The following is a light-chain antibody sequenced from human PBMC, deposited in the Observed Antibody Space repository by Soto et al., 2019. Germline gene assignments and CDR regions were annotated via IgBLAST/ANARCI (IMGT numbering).Light chain of an antibody. V-gene: IGKV1-39*01. CDR2: AAS. J-gene: IGKJ2*01. CDR3: QQSYSTPPYT. CDR1: QSISSY. Sequence: DIQMTQSPSSLSASVGDRVTITCRASQSISSYLNWYQQKPGKAPKLLIYAASSLLSGVPSRFSGGGSGTDFTLTISSLQPEDFATYYCQQSYSTPPYTFGQGTKLEIK.